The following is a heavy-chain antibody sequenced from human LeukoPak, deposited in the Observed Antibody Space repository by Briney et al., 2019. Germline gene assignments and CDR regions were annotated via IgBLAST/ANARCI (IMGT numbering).Heavy chain of an antibody. J-gene: IGHJ4*02. CDR2: IKPDGSEK. CDR3: AAANYFDY. Sequence: GGSLRLSCAASGFTFNSYAMSWVRQAPGKGLEWVATIKPDGSEKYYVDSVKGRFTISRDNAKNSLYLQMSSLRAEDTAVYYCAAANYFDYWGQGTLVTVSS. V-gene: IGHV3-7*01. CDR1: GFTFNSYA.